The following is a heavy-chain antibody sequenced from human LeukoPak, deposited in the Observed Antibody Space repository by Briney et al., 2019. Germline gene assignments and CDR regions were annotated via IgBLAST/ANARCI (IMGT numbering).Heavy chain of an antibody. Sequence: SETLSLTCTVSGGSISSYYWSWIRQPPGKGLEWIGYIYHSGSTYYNPSLKSRVTISVDRSKNQFSLKLSSVTAADTAVYYCARDASRITDYWGQGTLVTVSS. V-gene: IGHV4-59*12. CDR1: GGSISSYY. CDR2: IYHSGST. D-gene: IGHD3-10*01. CDR3: ARDASRITDY. J-gene: IGHJ4*02.